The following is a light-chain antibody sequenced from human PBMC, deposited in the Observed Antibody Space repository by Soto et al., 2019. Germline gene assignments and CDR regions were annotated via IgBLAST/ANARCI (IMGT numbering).Light chain of an antibody. CDR3: QQYSHLIT. CDR1: QDISNY. J-gene: IGKJ5*01. CDR2: DAS. V-gene: IGKV1-33*01. Sequence: DIQMTQSPSSLSASVGDRVTITCQASQDISNYLNWYQQKLGKDPKLLIYDASNLGTGVPSRFSSSGDGTDIPFTISRLQAEDIASYYCQQYSHLITFGQGTRLEIK.